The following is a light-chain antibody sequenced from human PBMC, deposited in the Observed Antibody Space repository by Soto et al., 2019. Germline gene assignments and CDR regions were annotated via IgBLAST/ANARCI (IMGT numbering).Light chain of an antibody. V-gene: IGKV3-15*01. CDR3: QQYTNGPPWT. J-gene: IGKJ1*01. CDR2: GAS. Sequence: EILMTQSPATLSVSPGERATLSCRASHSVSTNLAWYQQKPGQAPRLLIFGASTRATGIPARFSGSGSGTEFTLTISSLQSDDFAVPYCQQYTNGPPWTFGQGTKVDMK. CDR1: HSVSTN.